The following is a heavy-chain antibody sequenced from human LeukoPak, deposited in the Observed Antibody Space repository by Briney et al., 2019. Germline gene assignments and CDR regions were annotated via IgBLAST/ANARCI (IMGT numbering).Heavy chain of an antibody. J-gene: IGHJ4*02. V-gene: IGHV4-38-2*02. CDR2: IHRGGST. D-gene: IGHD3-10*01. CDR1: GYSISSGLY. Sequence: MASETLSLTCTVSGYSISSGLYWGWIRQPPGKGLEWIGTIHRGGSTNYNPSLQSRVTISVDTSKNQFSLHLSSVTVADTAMYYCARVSIYGRSYLDYWGQGTLVTVSS. CDR3: ARVSIYGRSYLDY.